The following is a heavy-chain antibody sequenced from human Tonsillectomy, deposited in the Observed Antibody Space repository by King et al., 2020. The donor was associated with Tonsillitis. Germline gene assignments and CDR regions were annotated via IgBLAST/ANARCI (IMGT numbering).Heavy chain of an antibody. V-gene: IGHV4-59*01. CDR2: IYYSGST. CDR3: ARVAHILTGYPAFDY. D-gene: IGHD3-9*01. CDR1: GGSISSYY. J-gene: IGHJ4*02. Sequence: LQLQESGPGLVKPSETLSLTCTVSGGSISSYYWSWIQQPPGKGLEWIGYIYYSGSTNYNPSLKSRVTISVDTSKNQFSLKLSSVTAADTAVYYCARVAHILTGYPAFDYWGQGTLVTVSS.